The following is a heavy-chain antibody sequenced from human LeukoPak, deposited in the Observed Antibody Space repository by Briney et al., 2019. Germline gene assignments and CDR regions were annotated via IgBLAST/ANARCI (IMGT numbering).Heavy chain of an antibody. J-gene: IGHJ4*02. V-gene: IGHV7-4-1*02. D-gene: IGHD3-22*01. CDR2: INTHTGNP. CDR3: VRDGYNSLSSDFDY. CDR1: GYTFTSFA. Sequence: ASVKVSCKASGYTFTSFAINWLRQTPGQGPERVGWINTHTGNPIYAQGFTGRFVFSLDTSVSTAYLQISSLKAEDTAVYYCVRDGYNSLSSDFDYWGQGTLVTVSS.